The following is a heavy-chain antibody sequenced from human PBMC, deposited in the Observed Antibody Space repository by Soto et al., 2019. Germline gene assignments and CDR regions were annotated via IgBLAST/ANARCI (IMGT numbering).Heavy chain of an antibody. V-gene: IGHV3-74*01. Sequence: EVELVESGGGLVQPGGSLRLSCVASGFTFSNYWMHWVRQAPWKGLEWVSRISSDGSSTTYADSVKGRFTISRDNAENSLHLQMNSLRAEDTAVYYCARVRYCSDNSCYSWFDYWGQGTLVTVSS. CDR3: ARVRYCSDNSCYSWFDY. CDR2: ISSDGSST. J-gene: IGHJ4*02. CDR1: GFTFSNYW. D-gene: IGHD2-15*01.